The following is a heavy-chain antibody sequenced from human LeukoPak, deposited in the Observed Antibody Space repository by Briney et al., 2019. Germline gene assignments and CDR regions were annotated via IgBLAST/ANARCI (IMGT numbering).Heavy chain of an antibody. CDR3: ARSVGEYTAMVMYYFDY. CDR2: IYQSGST. D-gene: IGHD5-18*01. J-gene: IGHJ4*02. Sequence: SETLSLTCTVSGYSISSGYYWGWIRQPPGKGLEWIGSIYQSGSTYYNPSLKSRVTISVDTSKNQFSLKLSSVTAADTAVYYCARSVGEYTAMVMYYFDYWGQGTLVTVSS. CDR1: GYSISSGYY. V-gene: IGHV4-38-2*02.